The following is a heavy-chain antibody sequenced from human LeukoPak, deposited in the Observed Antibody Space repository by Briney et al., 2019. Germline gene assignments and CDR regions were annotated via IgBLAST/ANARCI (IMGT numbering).Heavy chain of an antibody. CDR3: ARGIGDLTY. J-gene: IGHJ4*02. CDR1: GGSISSYY. D-gene: IGHD3-16*01. V-gene: IGHV4-59*01. CDR2: IYYSGST. Sequence: PSETLSLTCTVSGGSISSYYWSWIRQPPGKGLEWIGYIYYSGSTNYNPSLKSRVTISVDTSKNQFSLKLSSVTAADTAVYYCARGIGDLTYWGQGTLVTVSS.